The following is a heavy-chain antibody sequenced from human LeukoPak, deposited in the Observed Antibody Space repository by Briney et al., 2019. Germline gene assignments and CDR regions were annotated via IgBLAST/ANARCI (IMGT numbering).Heavy chain of an antibody. V-gene: IGHV3-11*01. CDR3: ARIHWSGDYFDY. J-gene: IGHJ4*02. CDR1: GFTFSDYY. CDR2: ISSSGSTI. D-gene: IGHD7-27*01. Sequence: GGSLRLSCATSGFTFSDYYMSWIRQAPGKGLEWVSYISSSGSTIYYADSVKGRFTISRDNAKNSLYLQMNSLRAEDTAVYYCARIHWSGDYFDYWGQGTLVTVSS.